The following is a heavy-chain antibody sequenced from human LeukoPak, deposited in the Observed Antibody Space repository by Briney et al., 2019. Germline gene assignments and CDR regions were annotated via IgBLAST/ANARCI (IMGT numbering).Heavy chain of an antibody. Sequence: PGGSLRLSCAASGFTFSSYGMHWVRQAPGKGLEWVAFIRYDGSNKYYADSVKGRLTISRDNSKNTLYLQMTSLRGDDTAVYYCAKENNSYSSSSGQGYWGQGTLVTVSS. J-gene: IGHJ4*02. CDR2: IRYDGSNK. D-gene: IGHD6-6*01. CDR3: AKENNSYSSSSGQGY. CDR1: GFTFSSYG. V-gene: IGHV3-30*02.